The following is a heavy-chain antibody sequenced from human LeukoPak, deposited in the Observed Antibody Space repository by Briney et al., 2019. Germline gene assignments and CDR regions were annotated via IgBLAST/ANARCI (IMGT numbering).Heavy chain of an antibody. CDR2: ISSNGGST. D-gene: IGHD6-13*01. CDR3: ARGPAGFCY. V-gene: IGHV3-64*01. CDR1: GFTFSSYA. J-gene: IGHJ4*02. Sequence: GGSLRLSCAASGFTFSSYAMHWVRQAPGKGLEYVSAISSNGGSTYYANSVKGRFTISRDNSKNTLYLQMGSLRAEDMAVYYCARGPAGFCYWGQGTLVTVSS.